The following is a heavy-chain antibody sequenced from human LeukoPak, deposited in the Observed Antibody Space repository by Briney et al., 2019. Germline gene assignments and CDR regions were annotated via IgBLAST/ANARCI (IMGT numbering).Heavy chain of an antibody. Sequence: QPGGSLRLSCAASGFTFSSYAMSWVRQAPGKGLEWVSAISGSGGSTYYADSVKGRFTISRDNSKNTLYLQMNSLRAEDTAVYYCAKDLENSNYGYCYYGMDVWGQGTTVTVSS. J-gene: IGHJ6*02. CDR1: GFTFSSYA. CDR2: ISGSGGST. D-gene: IGHD4-11*01. V-gene: IGHV3-23*01. CDR3: AKDLENSNYGYCYYGMDV.